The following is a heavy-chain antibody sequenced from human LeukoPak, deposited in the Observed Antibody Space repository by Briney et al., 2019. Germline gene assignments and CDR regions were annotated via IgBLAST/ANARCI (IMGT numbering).Heavy chain of an antibody. D-gene: IGHD1-26*01. CDR2: IYYSGST. CDR1: GGSISSYY. CDR3: ARYLIRYSGSKRGAFDI. V-gene: IGHV4-59*12. J-gene: IGHJ3*02. Sequence: SETLSLTCTVSGGSISSYYWSWIRQPPGKGLEWIGYIYYSGSTNYNPSLKSRVTISVDTSKNQFSLKLSSVTAADTAVYYCARYLIRYSGSKRGAFDIWGQGTMVTVSS.